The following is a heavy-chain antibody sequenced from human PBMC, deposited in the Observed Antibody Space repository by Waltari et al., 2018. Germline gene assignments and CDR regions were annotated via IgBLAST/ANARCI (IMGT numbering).Heavy chain of an antibody. Sequence: QVQLQESGPGLVKPSETLSLTCTVSGGSISSHYWSWIRQPPGKGLEWIGYIYYSGSTNYNPSLKSRVTISVDTSKNQFSLKLSSVTAADTAVYYCARDAVEKWLRFPHNWFDPWGQGTLVTVSS. D-gene: IGHD5-12*01. CDR1: GGSISSHY. J-gene: IGHJ5*02. CDR2: IYYSGST. V-gene: IGHV4-59*11. CDR3: ARDAVEKWLRFPHNWFDP.